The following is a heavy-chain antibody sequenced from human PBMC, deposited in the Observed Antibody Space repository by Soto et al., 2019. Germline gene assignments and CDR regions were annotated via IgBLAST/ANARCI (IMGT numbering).Heavy chain of an antibody. CDR2: GYYSGSS. Sequence: SETLSLTCTVSGGSISDYYWSWIRQTPRKGLEWVGYGYYSGSSSQNPSLESRVTISVDTSRNQFSLKLSSVTAADTAVYYCAREVYSYGHERGFDYWGQGTLVTVSS. D-gene: IGHD5-18*01. CDR1: GGSISDYY. V-gene: IGHV4-59*01. J-gene: IGHJ4*02. CDR3: AREVYSYGHERGFDY.